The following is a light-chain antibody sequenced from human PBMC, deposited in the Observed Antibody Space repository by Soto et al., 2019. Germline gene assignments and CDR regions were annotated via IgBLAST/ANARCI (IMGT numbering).Light chain of an antibody. J-gene: IGKJ2*01. CDR2: DAS. Sequence: EIVLTQSPATLSLSPGERATLSCRASQSVSSYLAWYQQKPGQAPRLLIYDASNRATGIPARFSGSGSGTDFTLTISRLEPEDFVVYYCQQRSNSPPAFGQGTKLEIK. CDR3: QQRSNSPPA. CDR1: QSVSSY. V-gene: IGKV3-11*01.